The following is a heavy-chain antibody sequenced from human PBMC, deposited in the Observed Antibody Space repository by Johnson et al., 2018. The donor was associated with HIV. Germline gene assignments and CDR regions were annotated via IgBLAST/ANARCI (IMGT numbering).Heavy chain of an antibody. CDR2: ERYNEVNK. V-gene: IGHV3-30*02. Sequence: QVLLVESGGGVVQPGRSLKLACAASGFTFSAYGMHWVRQAPGKGLEWVAFERYNEVNKFYADSVKGRLTISRDNSKNTLYLEMNSLRAEDTAVYYCAKDFGLDWGNGFDIWGQGTMVTVSS. J-gene: IGHJ3*02. CDR3: AKDFGLDWGNGFDI. CDR1: GFTFSAYG. D-gene: IGHD3-16*01.